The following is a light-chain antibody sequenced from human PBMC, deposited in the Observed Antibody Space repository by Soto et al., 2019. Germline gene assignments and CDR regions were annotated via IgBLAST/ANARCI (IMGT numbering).Light chain of an antibody. CDR1: QSVNNH. CDR2: EAS. Sequence: EIVLTQSPATVSLSPGERATLSCRASQSVNNHLAWYQQKPGQAPRLLIYEASNRATGIPARFSGSGSGTVFTLTIISLEPEDFAVYYCQPYNNWPFLLTFGGGTKVEIK. V-gene: IGKV3-11*01. J-gene: IGKJ4*01. CDR3: QPYNNWPFLLT.